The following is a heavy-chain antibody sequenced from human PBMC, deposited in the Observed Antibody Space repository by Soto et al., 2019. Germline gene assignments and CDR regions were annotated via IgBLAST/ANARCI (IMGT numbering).Heavy chain of an antibody. J-gene: IGHJ6*02. CDR3: ARVPVAVAATEDYYGLDV. D-gene: IGHD2-15*01. Sequence: SETLSLTCSVSGVSITSYYWSWIRQSAGGGLEWMGRINTDGLSTYSPSFKSRLTMSPDTSKNQVSLRLISVTAADTAVYFCARVPVAVAATEDYYGLDVWGQGTTVTAP. CDR2: INTDGLS. V-gene: IGHV4-4*07. CDR1: GVSITSYY.